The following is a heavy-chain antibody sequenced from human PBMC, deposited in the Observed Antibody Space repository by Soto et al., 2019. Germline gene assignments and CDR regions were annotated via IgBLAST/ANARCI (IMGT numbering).Heavy chain of an antibody. CDR1: GFTFSISA. J-gene: IGHJ4*02. D-gene: IGHD1-1*01. Sequence: EVQLLESGGGLVQPGGSLRLSCAASGFTFSISAMRWVRQAPETGMEWVLAISGSGSTTYYADSVKARFNISRDKYKNTRYLQRIGVRASDSAVYYSTTALEGADEDNSPFDCWGQGSLGPVSS. V-gene: IGHV3-23*01. CDR2: ISGSGSTT. CDR3: TTALEGADEDNSPFDC.